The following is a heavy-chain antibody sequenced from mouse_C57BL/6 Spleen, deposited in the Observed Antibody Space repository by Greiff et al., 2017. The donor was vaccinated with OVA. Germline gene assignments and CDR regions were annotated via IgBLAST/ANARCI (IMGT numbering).Heavy chain of an antibody. CDR2: IYPSDSET. J-gene: IGHJ2*01. V-gene: IGHV1-61*01. Sequence: VQLQQPGAELVRPGSSVKLSCKASGYTFTSYWMDWVKQRPGQGLEWIGNIYPSDSETHYNQKFKDKATLTVDKSSSTAYMQLSSLTSEDSAVYYCARTGNYYYGSSYGLGYWGQGTTLTVSS. CDR1: GYTFTSYW. D-gene: IGHD1-1*01. CDR3: ARTGNYYYGSSYGLGY.